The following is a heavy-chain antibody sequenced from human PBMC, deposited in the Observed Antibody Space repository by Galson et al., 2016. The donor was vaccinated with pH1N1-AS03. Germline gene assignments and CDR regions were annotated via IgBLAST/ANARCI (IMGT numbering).Heavy chain of an antibody. D-gene: IGHD6-19*01. CDR1: GFTFANTA. Sequence: SLRLSCAASGFTFANTAMNWVRQAPGKGLAWVAAVSGNGGSEYYADSVKGRFTISRDNSKNKLFLQMNNLRAEDTAVYYCAKDRGHSSGWYPAFYFDSWGQGTQVTVSS. V-gene: IGHV3-23*01. CDR2: VSGNGGSE. CDR3: AKDRGHSSGWYPAFYFDS. J-gene: IGHJ4*02.